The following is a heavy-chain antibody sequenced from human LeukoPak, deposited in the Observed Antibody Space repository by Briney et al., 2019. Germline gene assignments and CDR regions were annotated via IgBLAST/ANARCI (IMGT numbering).Heavy chain of an antibody. V-gene: IGHV4-34*01. CDR2: INHSGST. CDR1: GGSFSGYY. J-gene: IGHJ4*02. Sequence: SETLSLTCAVYGGSFSGYYWSWIRQPPGKGLEWIGEINHSGSTNYNPSLKSRVTISVDTSKNQFSLKLSSVTAADTAVYYCVRRGSSSWRFDYWGQGTLVTVSS. CDR3: VRRGSSSWRFDY. D-gene: IGHD6-13*01.